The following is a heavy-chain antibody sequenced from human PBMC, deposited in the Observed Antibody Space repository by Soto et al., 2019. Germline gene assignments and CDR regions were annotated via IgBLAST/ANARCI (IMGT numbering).Heavy chain of an antibody. CDR1: GFTFSSYS. V-gene: IGHV3-21*01. Sequence: KPGGSLRLSCAASGFTFSSYSMNWVRQAPGKGLEWVSSISSSSSYIYYAGSVKGRFTISRDNAKNSLYLQMNSLRAEDTAVYYCARDRIGRRSIAAPGRYYYYGMDVWGQGTTVTVYS. CDR3: ARDRIGRRSIAAPGRYYYYGMDV. J-gene: IGHJ6*02. CDR2: ISSSSSYI. D-gene: IGHD6-6*01.